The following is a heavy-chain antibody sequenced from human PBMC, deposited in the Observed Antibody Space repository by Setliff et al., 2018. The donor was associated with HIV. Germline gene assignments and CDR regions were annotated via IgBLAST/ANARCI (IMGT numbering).Heavy chain of an antibody. D-gene: IGHD1-26*01. Sequence: SVKVSCKASGYTFTGYYVHWVRQAPGQGLEWMGGMMTIFSTTNYARKFQGRVTITTDESTGTAYMELSNLRSEDTAVYYCATEGAGGSYQRASALDVWGQGTMVTV. CDR3: ATEGAGGSYQRASALDV. CDR2: MMTIFSTT. J-gene: IGHJ3*01. CDR1: GYTFTGYY. V-gene: IGHV1-69*05.